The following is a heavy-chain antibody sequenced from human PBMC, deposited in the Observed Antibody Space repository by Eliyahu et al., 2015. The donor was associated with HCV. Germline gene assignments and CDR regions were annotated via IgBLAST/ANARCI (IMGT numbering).Heavy chain of an antibody. CDR2: IYSGGST. CDR3: ASHLRSNLYYFDY. CDR1: GFTVSSNY. V-gene: IGHV3-66*04. Sequence: EVQLVESGGGLVQPGGSLRLXCAASGFTVSSNYMGWVRQAPGKGLEWVSVIYSGGSTYYADSVKGRFTISRDNSKNTLYLQMNSLRAEDTAVYYCASHLRSNLYYFDYWGQGTLVTVSS. D-gene: IGHD5-12*01. J-gene: IGHJ4*02.